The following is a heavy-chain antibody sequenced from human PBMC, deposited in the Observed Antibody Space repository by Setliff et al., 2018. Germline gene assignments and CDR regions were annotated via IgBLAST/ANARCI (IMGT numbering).Heavy chain of an antibody. V-gene: IGHV3-23*03. J-gene: IGHJ4*02. CDR1: GLTFSSDA. Sequence: GSLRLSCAASGLTFSSDAMTWVRQTPGKGLEWVSVISSDGSSIYYADSVKGRFTISRDNSKNTLYLQMNSLRAEDTAIYYCARCSSWHGHYPHFNYWGQGTLVTVPS. CDR2: ISSDGSSI. CDR3: ARCSSWHGHYPHFNY. D-gene: IGHD6-13*01.